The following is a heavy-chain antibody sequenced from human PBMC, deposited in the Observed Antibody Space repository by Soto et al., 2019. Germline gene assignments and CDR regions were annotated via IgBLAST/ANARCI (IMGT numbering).Heavy chain of an antibody. D-gene: IGHD3-9*01. CDR3: TRSDILGV. CDR1: GFIFSTYD. Sequence: GESLKISCVGSGFIFSTYDVHWVRQVKGQGLEWVSSVTNTGDTHYSDSAKGRFTISRENVKNSVYLQMNSLRAGDTAIYYCTRSDILGVWGPGTTVTVSS. CDR2: VTNTGDT. J-gene: IGHJ6*02. V-gene: IGHV3-13*01.